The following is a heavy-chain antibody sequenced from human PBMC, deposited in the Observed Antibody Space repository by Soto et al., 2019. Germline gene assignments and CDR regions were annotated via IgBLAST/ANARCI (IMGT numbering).Heavy chain of an antibody. D-gene: IGHD5-12*01. CDR2: IYYSGST. CDR3: ARVLVEMATTTIDY. J-gene: IGHJ4*02. V-gene: IGHV4-30-4*01. CDR1: GGSISSGDYY. Sequence: SETLSLTCTVSGGSISSGDYYWSWIRQPPGKGLEWIGYIYYSGSTYYNPSLKSRVTISVDTSKNQFSLKLSSVTAADTAVYYCARVLVEMATTTIDYWGQGTLVTVSS.